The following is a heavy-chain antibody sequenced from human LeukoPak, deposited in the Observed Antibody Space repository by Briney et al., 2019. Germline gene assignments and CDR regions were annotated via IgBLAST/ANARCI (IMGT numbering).Heavy chain of an antibody. CDR2: IYSGGST. Sequence: PGGSLRLSCAASGFTVSSNYMSWVRQAPGKGLEWVSVIYSGGSTYYADSVKGRFTISRHNSKNTLYLQMNSLRAEDTAVYYCARDNVTTNYYYGMDVWGQGTTVTVSS. D-gene: IGHD4-4*01. V-gene: IGHV3-53*04. CDR3: ARDNVTTNYYYGMDV. J-gene: IGHJ6*02. CDR1: GFTVSSNY.